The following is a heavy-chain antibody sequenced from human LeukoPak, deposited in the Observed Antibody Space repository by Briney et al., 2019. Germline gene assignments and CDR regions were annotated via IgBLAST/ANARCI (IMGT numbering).Heavy chain of an antibody. CDR2: IYPGDSDT. CDR1: GYSFTSYW. CDR3: ARLGYYGSGSYSLYDY. J-gene: IGHJ4*02. D-gene: IGHD3-10*01. Sequence: GESLKISCEGSGYSFTSYWIGWVRQMPGKGLEWMGIIYPGDSDTRYSPSFQGQVTISADKSISTAYLQWSSLKASDTAMYYCARLGYYGSGSYSLYDYWGQGTLVTVSS. V-gene: IGHV5-51*01.